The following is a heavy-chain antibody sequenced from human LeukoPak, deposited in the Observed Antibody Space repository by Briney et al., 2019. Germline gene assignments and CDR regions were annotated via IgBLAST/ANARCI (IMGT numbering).Heavy chain of an antibody. CDR1: GFSISGYA. V-gene: IGHV3-23*01. CDR2: INSNGNT. J-gene: IGHJ5*02. CDR3: AKDQVGWTSSRFDP. Sequence: GASLRLSCAASGFSISGYAMSWVRQAPGKGLEWVSGINSNGNTYNADSVKGRFTISRDNSKNTLYLQMNSLRVEDTAVYYCAKDQVGWTSSRFDPWGQGTVSPSPQ. D-gene: IGHD6-6*01.